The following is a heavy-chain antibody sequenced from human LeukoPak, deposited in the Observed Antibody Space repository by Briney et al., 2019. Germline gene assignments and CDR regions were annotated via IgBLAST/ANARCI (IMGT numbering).Heavy chain of an antibody. V-gene: IGHV3-21*06. CDR2: ISETSSHT. J-gene: IGHJ6*02. CDR1: TFIFSGYS. Sequence: PGGSLRLSCAASTFIFSGYSMNWVRQAPGKGLEWVSYISETSSHTYYAASVKGRFTISRDNAKNSLYLQMNSLRAEDTGIYYCARDRAPRARIGGMDVWGQGTTVIVSS. CDR3: ARDRAPRARIGGMDV. D-gene: IGHD3-16*01.